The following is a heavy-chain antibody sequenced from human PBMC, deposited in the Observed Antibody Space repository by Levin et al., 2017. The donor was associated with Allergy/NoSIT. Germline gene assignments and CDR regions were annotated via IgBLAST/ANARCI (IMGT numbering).Heavy chain of an antibody. V-gene: IGHV4-61*02. J-gene: IGHJ4*02. CDR3: ARAEVGSEH. CDR2: IYSSGSA. D-gene: IGHD3-10*01. Sequence: LSLPFPFSFFSLLLFLSYWSWIRQPAAKGLEWIGRIYSSGSANYNPSLKSRVTLSVDTSKNQFSLKLSSVTAADTAVYYCARAEVGSEHWGQGTLVTVSS. CDR1: FFSLLLFLSY.